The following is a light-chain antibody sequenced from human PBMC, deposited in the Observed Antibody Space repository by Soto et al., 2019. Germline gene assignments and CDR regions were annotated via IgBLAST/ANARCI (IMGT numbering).Light chain of an antibody. J-gene: IGLJ1*01. CDR1: SSDVGGYNY. Sequence: QSALTQPASVSGSPGQSITISCTGTSSDVGGYNYVSWYQRHPGKAPKLMIYEVSNRPSGVSNRFSGSKSGNTASLTISGLQAEDEADYYCSSYTSSSTPLYVFGTGTKLTVL. CDR2: EVS. V-gene: IGLV2-14*01. CDR3: SSYTSSSTPLYV.